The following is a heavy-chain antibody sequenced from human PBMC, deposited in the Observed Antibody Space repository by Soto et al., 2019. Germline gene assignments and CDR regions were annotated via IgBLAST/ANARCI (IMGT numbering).Heavy chain of an antibody. CDR3: ARGAGEHQKSESYYYGLDV. CDR2: TRNKANSYTT. V-gene: IGHV3-72*01. CDR1: GFTLSDHY. J-gene: IGHJ6*02. D-gene: IGHD1-1*01. Sequence: GGSLRLSCAASGFTLSDHYMDWVRQAPGKGLEWVARTRNKANSYTTEYAPSVKGRFTISRDGSKNSMYLQLNSLKTEDTAVYYCARGAGEHQKSESYYYGLDVWGLGTTVTVSS.